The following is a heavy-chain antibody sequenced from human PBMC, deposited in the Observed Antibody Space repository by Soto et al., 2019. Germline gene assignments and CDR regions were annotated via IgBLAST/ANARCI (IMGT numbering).Heavy chain of an antibody. CDR3: AALIWFGGGSYYYYYYMDV. Sequence: SVKVSCKASGFTFTSSAMQWVRQARGQRLEWIGWIVVGSGNTNYAQKFQERVTITRDMSTSTAYMELSSLRSEDTAVYYCAALIWFGGGSYYYYYYMDVWGKGTTVTVSS. V-gene: IGHV1-58*02. D-gene: IGHD3-10*01. J-gene: IGHJ6*03. CDR2: IVVGSGNT. CDR1: GFTFTSSA.